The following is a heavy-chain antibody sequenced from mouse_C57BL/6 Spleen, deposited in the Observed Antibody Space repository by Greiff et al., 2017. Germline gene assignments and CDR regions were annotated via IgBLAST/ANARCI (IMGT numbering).Heavy chain of an antibody. CDR2: IYPGDGDT. CDR1: GYAFSSYW. J-gene: IGHJ4*01. CDR3: ARWGLREAMDY. D-gene: IGHD2-4*01. V-gene: IGHV1-80*01. Sequence: QVQLKESGAELVKPGASVKISCKASGYAFSSYWMNWVKQRPGKGLEWIGQIYPGDGDTNYNGKFKGKATLTADKSSSTAYMQLSSLTSEDSAVYFCARWGLREAMDYWGQGTSVTVSS.